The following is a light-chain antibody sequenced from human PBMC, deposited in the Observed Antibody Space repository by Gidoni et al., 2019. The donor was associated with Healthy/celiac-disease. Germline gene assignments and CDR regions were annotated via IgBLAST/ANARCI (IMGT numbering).Light chain of an antibody. CDR3: QQYNNWPLT. J-gene: IGKJ5*01. CDR1: QSVSSN. V-gene: IGKV3-15*01. Sequence: EIVMTQSPATLSVSPGERATLSCRASQSVSSNLAWYQQKPGQAPRLLIYGASTRATGIQARFSGSGSGTEFTLTISSLQSEDLEVYYGQQYNNWPLTFGQGTRLEIK. CDR2: GAS.